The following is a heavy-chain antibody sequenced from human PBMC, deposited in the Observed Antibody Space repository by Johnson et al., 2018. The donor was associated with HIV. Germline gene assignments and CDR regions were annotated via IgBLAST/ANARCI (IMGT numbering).Heavy chain of an antibody. CDR3: AKDQIPAAASRAFDI. Sequence: QVQLVESGGGLVKPGGSLRLSCAASGFTFSDSYMSWIRQAPGKGLEWVSYISGRGITIYYSDSVKGRFTISRDNSKNTLYLQMNSLRAEDTAVYYCAKDQIPAAASRAFDIWGQGTMVTVSS. CDR1: GFTFSDSY. D-gene: IGHD6-13*01. V-gene: IGHV3-11*04. CDR2: ISGRGITI. J-gene: IGHJ3*02.